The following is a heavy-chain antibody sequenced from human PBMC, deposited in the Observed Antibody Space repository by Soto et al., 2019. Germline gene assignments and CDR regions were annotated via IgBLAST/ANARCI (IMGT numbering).Heavy chain of an antibody. CDR3: ARGDGNSYYYYYYGMDV. Sequence: PSETLSLTCTVSCGSISSYYWSWIRQPPGKGLEWIGYIYYSGSTNYNPSLKSRVTISVDTSKNQFSLKLSSVTAADTAVYYCARGDGNSYYYYYYGMDVWGQGTTVTVSS. D-gene: IGHD4-17*01. CDR2: IYYSGST. J-gene: IGHJ6*02. V-gene: IGHV4-59*01. CDR1: CGSISSYY.